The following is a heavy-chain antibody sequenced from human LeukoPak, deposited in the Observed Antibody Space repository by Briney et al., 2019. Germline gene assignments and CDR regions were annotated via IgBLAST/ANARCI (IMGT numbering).Heavy chain of an antibody. D-gene: IGHD6-19*01. J-gene: IGHJ4*02. CDR3: AMRGRSGWYDFIY. CDR1: GYTFTGYY. Sequence: ASVKVSCKASGYTFTGYYMHWVRQAPGQGLEWMGWINPNSGGTNYAQKLQGRVTMTTDTSTSTAYMELRSLRSDDTAVYYCAMRGRSGWYDFIYWGQGTLVTVSS. CDR2: INPNSGGT. V-gene: IGHV1-2*02.